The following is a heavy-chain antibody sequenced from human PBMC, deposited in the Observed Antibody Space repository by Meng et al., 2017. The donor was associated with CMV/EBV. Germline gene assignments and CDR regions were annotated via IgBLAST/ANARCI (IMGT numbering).Heavy chain of an antibody. CDR2: IWYDGSNK. CDR3: GGGGGGSYSAY. J-gene: IGHJ4*02. Sequence: GESLKISCAASGFTFSSYGMHWVRQAPGKGLEWVAVIWYDGSNKYYADSVKGRFTISRDNAKNTLYLQMNSLRADDTGVYYCGGGGGGSYSAYWGQGTLVTVSS. CDR1: GFTFSSYG. V-gene: IGHV3-33*03. D-gene: IGHD2-15*01.